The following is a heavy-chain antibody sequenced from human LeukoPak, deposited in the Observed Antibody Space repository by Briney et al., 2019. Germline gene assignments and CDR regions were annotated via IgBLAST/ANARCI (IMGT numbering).Heavy chain of an antibody. J-gene: IGHJ4*02. V-gene: IGHV4-59*01. CDR3: ARARLRNGELQLGY. Sequence: SETLSLTCTVSGGSISSYYWSWIRQPPGKGLEWIGYIYYSGSTNYNPSLKSRVTISVDTSKDQFSLKLSSVTAADTAVYYCARARLRNGELQLGYWGQGTLVTVSS. D-gene: IGHD6-25*01. CDR2: IYYSGST. CDR1: GGSISSYY.